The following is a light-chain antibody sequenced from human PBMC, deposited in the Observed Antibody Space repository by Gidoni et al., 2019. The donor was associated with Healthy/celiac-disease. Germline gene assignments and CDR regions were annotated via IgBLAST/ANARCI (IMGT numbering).Light chain of an antibody. V-gene: IGLV3-1*01. CDR1: KLGDKY. J-gene: IGLJ2*01. CDR3: QAWDSSTVV. Sequence: SYELTQPPSVSVSPGQTASINCSGDKLGDKYACWYQQKPGQSPVLVIYQDSKRPSGIPERFSGSNSGNTATLTISGTQAMDSADYYCQAWDSSTVVFGGVTTLTVL. CDR2: QDS.